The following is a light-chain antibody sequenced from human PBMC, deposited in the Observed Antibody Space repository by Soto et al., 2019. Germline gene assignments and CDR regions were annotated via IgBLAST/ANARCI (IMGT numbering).Light chain of an antibody. Sequence: EIVLTQSPDTLSLSPGERATLSCRARQSVRSSLAWYQQKPGQAPRLLIYDASNRATGIPARFSGSGSGTDFTLTISSLQPEDFAVYYCQHRSNLPPELTFGTGPKVDIK. CDR2: DAS. CDR1: QSVRSS. CDR3: QHRSNLPPELT. J-gene: IGKJ3*01. V-gene: IGKV3-11*01.